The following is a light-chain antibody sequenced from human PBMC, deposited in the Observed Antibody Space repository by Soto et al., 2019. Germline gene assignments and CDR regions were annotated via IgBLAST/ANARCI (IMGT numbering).Light chain of an antibody. J-gene: IGLJ1*01. CDR2: SNY. CDR1: SSNIGSKT. CDR3: SAWDASLNGYV. Sequence: QPDLKKPPSGYGIALGGRRITYSRSSSNIGSKTVNWYQQLPGTAPKLLIYSNYQRPSGVPDRFSGSKSGTSASLAISGLQSEDEADYYCSAWDASLNGYVFGTGTKVTVL. V-gene: IGLV1-44*01.